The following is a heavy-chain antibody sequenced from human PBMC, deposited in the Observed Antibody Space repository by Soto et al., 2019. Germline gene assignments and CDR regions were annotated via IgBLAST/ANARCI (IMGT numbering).Heavy chain of an antibody. D-gene: IGHD5-12*01. V-gene: IGHV1-18*01. CDR1: GYSFTSHG. Sequence: ASVKVSCKASGYSFTSHGITWVRQASGQGLEWMGWISAYNGNTNYTQNLQGRITMTTDTSTSTAYMELRSLRSDDTAVYYCARDLGGYDSIAAYWGEGALVTVSS. J-gene: IGHJ4*02. CDR2: ISAYNGNT. CDR3: ARDLGGYDSIAAY.